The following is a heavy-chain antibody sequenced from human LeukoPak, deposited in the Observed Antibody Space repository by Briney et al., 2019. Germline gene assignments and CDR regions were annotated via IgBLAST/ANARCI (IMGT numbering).Heavy chain of an antibody. V-gene: IGHV3-48*03. Sequence: GGSLRLSCAASGFTFSSYEMNWVRQAPGRGLEWVSYISTSGSTILYADSVKGRFTISRDNAKNSLYLQMNSLRAEDTAVYYCARISGTPSNFDYWGQGTLVTVSS. CDR2: ISTSGSTI. J-gene: IGHJ4*02. D-gene: IGHD1-7*01. CDR3: ARISGTPSNFDY. CDR1: GFTFSSYE.